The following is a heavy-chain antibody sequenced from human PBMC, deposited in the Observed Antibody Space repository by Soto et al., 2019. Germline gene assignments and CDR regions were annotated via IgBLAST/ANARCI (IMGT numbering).Heavy chain of an antibody. J-gene: IGHJ6*02. CDR1: GGSISSYY. D-gene: IGHD3-22*01. CDR3: ARDRYYYDSNGYYYGMDV. V-gene: IGHV4-4*07. Sequence: PSETLTLTCTVSGGSISSYYWSWIRQPAGKGLEWIGRIYTSGSTNYNPSLKSRVTMSVDTSKNQFSLKLSSVTAADTAVYYCARDRYYYDSNGYYYGMDVWGQGTTVTVSS. CDR2: IYTSGST.